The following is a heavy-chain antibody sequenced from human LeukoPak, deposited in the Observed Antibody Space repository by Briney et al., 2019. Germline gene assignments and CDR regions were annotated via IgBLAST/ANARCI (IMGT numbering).Heavy chain of an antibody. CDR1: GGSISSYY. Sequence: SETLSLTCTVSGGSISSYYWSWIRQPPGKGLEWIGYIYYSGSTNYNPSLKSRVTMSVDTSKNQFSLRLSSVTAADTAVYYCARRTFGGVIAYWGQGTLVTVSS. CDR2: IYYSGST. J-gene: IGHJ4*02. CDR3: ARRTFGGVIAY. V-gene: IGHV4-59*12. D-gene: IGHD3-16*02.